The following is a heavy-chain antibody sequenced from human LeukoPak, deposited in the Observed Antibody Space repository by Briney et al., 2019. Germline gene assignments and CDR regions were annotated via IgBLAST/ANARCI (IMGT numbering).Heavy chain of an antibody. CDR3: ARGPDYSGYLDYADGDY. CDR2: MNPNSGNT. D-gene: IGHD5-12*01. Sequence: ASVKVSCKASGYTFTSYDINWVRQATGQGLEWMGWMNPNSGNTGYAQKFQGRVTMTRNTSRSTAYMELSSLRSEDTAVYYCARGPDYSGYLDYADGDYWGQGTLVTVSS. CDR1: GYTFTSYD. J-gene: IGHJ4*02. V-gene: IGHV1-8*01.